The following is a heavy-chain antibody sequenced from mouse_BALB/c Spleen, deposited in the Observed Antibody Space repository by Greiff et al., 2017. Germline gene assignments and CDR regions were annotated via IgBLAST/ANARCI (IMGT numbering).Heavy chain of an antibody. CDR2: IRSKSNNYAT. V-gene: IGHV10-1*02. Sequence: EVQLVESGGGLVQPTGSLKLSCAASGFTFNTYAMNWVRQAPGKGLEWVARIRSKSNNYATYYADSVKDRFTISRDDSQSMLYLQMNNLKTEDTAMYYCVRGYFDVWGAGTTVTVSS. CDR3: VRGYFDV. J-gene: IGHJ1*01. CDR1: GFTFNTYA.